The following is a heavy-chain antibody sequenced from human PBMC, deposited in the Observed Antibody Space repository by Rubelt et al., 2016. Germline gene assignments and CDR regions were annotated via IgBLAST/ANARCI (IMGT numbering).Heavy chain of an antibody. Sequence: VSGGSISSSSYYWGWIRQPPGKGLEWIGSIYYSGSTYYNPSLKSRVTISVDTSKNQFSLKLSSVTAADTAVYYCARTDYSSSADYWGQGTLVTVSS. CDR2: IYYSGST. CDR1: GGSISSSSYY. D-gene: IGHD6-6*01. V-gene: IGHV4-39*01. J-gene: IGHJ4*02. CDR3: ARTDYSSSADY.